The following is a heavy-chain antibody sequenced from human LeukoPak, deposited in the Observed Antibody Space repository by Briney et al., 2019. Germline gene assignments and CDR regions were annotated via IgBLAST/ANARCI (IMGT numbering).Heavy chain of an antibody. CDR3: VRDLRILFDY. J-gene: IGHJ4*02. CDR2: INSDGTST. Sequence: PGGSLRLSCTASGFTFSTSWLHWVRQAPPQGLVWVSRINSDGTSTSYADSVKGRFTISRDNAKNTLYLQMNSLRAEDTAVYYCVRDLRILFDYWGQGTLVTVSS. D-gene: IGHD2-15*01. CDR1: GFTFSTSW. V-gene: IGHV3-74*01.